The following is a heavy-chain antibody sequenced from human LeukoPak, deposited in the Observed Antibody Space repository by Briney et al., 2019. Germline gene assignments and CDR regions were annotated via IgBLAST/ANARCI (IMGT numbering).Heavy chain of an antibody. D-gene: IGHD2-15*01. CDR3: ARVVVDATAFDY. J-gene: IGHJ4*02. CDR2: IYYSGST. Sequence: SETLSLTCTVSGGSISSGDYYWSWIRQPPGKGLEWIGYIYYSGSTYYNPSLKSRVTISVDTSKNQFSLKLSSVTAADTAVYYCARVVVDATAFDYWGQGTLVTVSS. V-gene: IGHV4-30-4*01. CDR1: GGSISSGDYY.